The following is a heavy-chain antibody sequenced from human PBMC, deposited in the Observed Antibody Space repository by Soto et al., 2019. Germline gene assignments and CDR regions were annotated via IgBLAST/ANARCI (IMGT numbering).Heavy chain of an antibody. CDR1: GRIFSSFP. V-gene: IGHV1-69*06. CDR2: VISASGSV. J-gene: IGHJ1*01. Sequence: QVQVVPSGAEVKKPGSSVTISCKASGRIFSSFPTSWVRQVPGQGLEWMGGVISASGSVTYAPKFQGRVTMTAVNSAGIGYMELTSLTSEDTAMYYCARVGSSGAGIYVLVQWGPGTMVTVSS. D-gene: IGHD3-22*01. CDR3: ARVGSSGAGIYVLVQ.